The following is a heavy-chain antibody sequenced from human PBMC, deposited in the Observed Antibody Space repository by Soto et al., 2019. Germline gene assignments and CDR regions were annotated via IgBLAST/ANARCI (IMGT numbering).Heavy chain of an antibody. J-gene: IGHJ2*01. D-gene: IGHD6-19*01. CDR2: INAGNGNT. CDR1: GYTFTNYG. CDR3: ARAGYSSGWYHWYFDF. Sequence: ASVKVSCKASGYTFTNYGIHWVRQAPGQRLEWMGWINAGNGNTKYSQKFQGRVIITRDTSASTAYMELSSPRSEDTAVFYCARAGYSSGWYHWYFDFWGRGTLVTVSS. V-gene: IGHV1-3*01.